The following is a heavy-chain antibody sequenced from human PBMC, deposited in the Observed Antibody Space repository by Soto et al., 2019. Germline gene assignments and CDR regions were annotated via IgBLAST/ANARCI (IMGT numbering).Heavy chain of an antibody. Sequence: GGSLRICCASCGFTFYDYAMHWVRQAPGKGLEWVSGISWNSGSIGYADSVKGRFTISRDNAKNSLYLQMNSLRAEDTALYYCARESDSYGFLWFDPWGQGTLVTVSS. V-gene: IGHV3-9*01. CDR1: GFTFYDYA. J-gene: IGHJ5*02. D-gene: IGHD5-18*01. CDR3: ARESDSYGFLWFDP. CDR2: ISWNSGSI.